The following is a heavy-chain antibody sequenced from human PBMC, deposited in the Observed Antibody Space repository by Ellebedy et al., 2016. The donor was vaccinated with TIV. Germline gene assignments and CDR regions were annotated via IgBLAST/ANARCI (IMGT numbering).Heavy chain of an antibody. Sequence: AASVKVSCKASGYTFSGFYIHWVRQAPGQGLQWMGWINPKSGDTLYAQEFQGRVTMTMDTSSSTAYMELSRLRSDETDIYYCATYCGSPACYRTRWGMDVWGQGTTVTASS. V-gene: IGHV1-2*02. CDR1: GYTFSGFY. J-gene: IGHJ6*02. D-gene: IGHD2-2*01. CDR3: ATYCGSPACYRTRWGMDV. CDR2: INPKSGDT.